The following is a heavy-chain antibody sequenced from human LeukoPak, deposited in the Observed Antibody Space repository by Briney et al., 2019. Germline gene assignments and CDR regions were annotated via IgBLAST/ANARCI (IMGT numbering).Heavy chain of an antibody. Sequence: SETLSLTCTVSGGSISTSSYFWSWFRQSPGKGLEWIAYVDYSGSTDYNPSLKSRVTISVDTSTNQVSLQLSSVTAADTSVYYCARHSLRYYKTTSGFSFNWFDPWGQGTLVTVSS. V-gene: IGHV4-61*05. CDR1: GGSISTSSYF. D-gene: IGHD3-3*01. CDR3: ARHSLRYYKTTSGFSFNWFDP. CDR2: VDYSGST. J-gene: IGHJ5*02.